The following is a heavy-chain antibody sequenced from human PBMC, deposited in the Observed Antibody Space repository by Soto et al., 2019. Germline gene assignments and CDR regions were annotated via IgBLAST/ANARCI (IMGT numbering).Heavy chain of an antibody. CDR1: GFTFSLYG. J-gene: IGHJ6*02. D-gene: IGHD5-12*01. CDR2: ISYDGGIE. V-gene: IGHV3-30*18. CDR3: AKAAGGTSGYSNALDV. Sequence: ESGGGVVQPGRSLRLSCAASGFTFSLYGMHWVRQAPGKGLDWVAVISYDGGIEYYADSVRGRFTISRDNSKNTVSLQMNSLRAYDTAVYYCAKAAGGTSGYSNALDVWGQGTTVTVSS.